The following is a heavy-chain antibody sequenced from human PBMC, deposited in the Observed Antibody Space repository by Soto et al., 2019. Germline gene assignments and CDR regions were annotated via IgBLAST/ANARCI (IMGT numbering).Heavy chain of an antibody. CDR3: ARAPIVVVPAATFIRDFDY. V-gene: IGHV4-31*03. Sequence: PSETLSLTCTVSGGCISSGGYYWSWIRQHPGKGLEWIGYIYYSGSTYYNPSLKSRVTISVDTSKNQFSLKLSSVTAADTAVYYCARAPIVVVPAATFIRDFDYWGQGTLVTVPS. CDR2: IYYSGST. D-gene: IGHD2-2*01. J-gene: IGHJ4*02. CDR1: GGCISSGGYY.